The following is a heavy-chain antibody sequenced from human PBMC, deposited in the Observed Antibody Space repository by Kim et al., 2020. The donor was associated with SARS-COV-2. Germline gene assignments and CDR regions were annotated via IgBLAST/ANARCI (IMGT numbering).Heavy chain of an antibody. Sequence: GGSLRLSCAASGFTFSSYGMHWVRQAPGKGLEWVAVISYDGSNKYYADSVKGRFTISRDNSKNTLYLQMNSLRAEDTAVYYCAKALSSSGRGDYWGQGTLVTVSS. D-gene: IGHD3-22*01. CDR1: GFTFSSYG. CDR3: AKALSSSGRGDY. CDR2: ISYDGSNK. J-gene: IGHJ4*02. V-gene: IGHV3-30*18.